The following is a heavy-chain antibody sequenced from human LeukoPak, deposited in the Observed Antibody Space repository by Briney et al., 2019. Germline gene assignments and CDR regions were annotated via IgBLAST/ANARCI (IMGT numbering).Heavy chain of an antibody. CDR3: ARGYCSGGSCYWDY. J-gene: IGHJ4*02. V-gene: IGHV4-59*01. CDR2: IYYSGST. Sequence: PSETLSLTCTVSGGSISSYYWSWIRQPPGKGLEWIGYIYYSGSTNYNPSLKSRVTISVDTPKNQFSLKLSSVTAADTAVYYCARGYCSGGSCYWDYWGQGTLVTVSS. CDR1: GGSISSYY. D-gene: IGHD2-15*01.